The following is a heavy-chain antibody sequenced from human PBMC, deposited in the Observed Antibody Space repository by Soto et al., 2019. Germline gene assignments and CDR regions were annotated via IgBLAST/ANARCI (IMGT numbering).Heavy chain of an antibody. CDR2: IRSKAYGGTT. CDR1: GFTFGDYA. CDR3: TRGNRITIFGVVMNDAFDI. V-gene: IGHV3-49*03. Sequence: GGSLRLSCTASGFTFGDYAMSWFRQAPGKGLEWVGFIRSKAYGGTTEYAVSVKGRFTISRDDSKSIAYLQMNSLKTEDTAVYYCTRGNRITIFGVVMNDAFDIWGQGTMVTVSS. D-gene: IGHD3-3*01. J-gene: IGHJ3*02.